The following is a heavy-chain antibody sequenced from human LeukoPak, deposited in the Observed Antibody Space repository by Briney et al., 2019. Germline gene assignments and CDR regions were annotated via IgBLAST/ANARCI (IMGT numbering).Heavy chain of an antibody. J-gene: IGHJ4*02. CDR1: GFTFSSYW. D-gene: IGHD3-22*01. V-gene: IGHV3-7*03. CDR3: ARDDYYDSRLDY. Sequence: GVSLRLSCAASGFTFSSYWMSWVRQAPGKGLEWVANIKQDGSEKYYVDSVKGRFTISRDNAKNSLYLQMNSLRAEDMAVYYCARDDYYDSRLDYWGQGTLVTVSS. CDR2: IKQDGSEK.